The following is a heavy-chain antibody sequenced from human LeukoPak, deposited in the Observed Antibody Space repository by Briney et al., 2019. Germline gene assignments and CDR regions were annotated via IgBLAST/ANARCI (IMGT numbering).Heavy chain of an antibody. CDR1: GGSFSGYY. D-gene: IGHD5-12*01. CDR3: AREGRSGYDTFQLDY. J-gene: IGHJ4*02. Sequence: SETLSLTCAVYGGSFSGYYWSWIRQPPGKGLEWIGEINHSGSTNYNPSLKSRVTISVDTSKNQFSLKLTSVTAADTAVYWCAREGRSGYDTFQLDYWGQGTLVTVSS. CDR2: INHSGST. V-gene: IGHV4-34*01.